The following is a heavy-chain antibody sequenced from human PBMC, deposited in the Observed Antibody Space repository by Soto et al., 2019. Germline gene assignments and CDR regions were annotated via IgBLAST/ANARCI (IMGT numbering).Heavy chain of an antibody. D-gene: IGHD4-17*01. CDR2: ISVYNGNT. Sequence: QVQLVQSGAEVKKPGASVKVSCKASGYAFTSYGISWVRQAPGQGLEWMGWISVYNGNTNYAQKLQGRVTMTTDTSTSTAYMELRSLRSDDTAVYYCARAPKGKGTVATRYAFDIWGHGTMVTVSS. CDR3: ARAPKGKGTVATRYAFDI. V-gene: IGHV1-18*04. J-gene: IGHJ3*02. CDR1: GYAFTSYG.